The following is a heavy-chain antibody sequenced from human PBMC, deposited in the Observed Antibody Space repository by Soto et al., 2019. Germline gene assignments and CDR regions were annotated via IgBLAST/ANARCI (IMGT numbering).Heavy chain of an antibody. CDR3: ARSSTSANYFDY. V-gene: IGHV4-31*03. Sequence: SETLSLTCRVSGSSISSGGYYWSWIRQHPGKGLEWIGYIYYSGSTYYNPSLKSRVTISVDTSKNQFSLKLNSVTAADTAVYYCARSSTSANYFDYWGQGTLVTVSS. CDR2: IYYSGST. CDR1: GSSISSGGYY. D-gene: IGHD2-2*01. J-gene: IGHJ4*02.